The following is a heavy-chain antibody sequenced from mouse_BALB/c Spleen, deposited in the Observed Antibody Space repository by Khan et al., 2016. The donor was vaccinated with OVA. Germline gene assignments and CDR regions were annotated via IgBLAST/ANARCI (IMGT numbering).Heavy chain of an antibody. V-gene: IGHV3-2*02. Sequence: EVKLLESGPGLVKPSQSLSLTCTVTGYSITSGYAWNWIRQFPGNKLEWMGYISYSGSTSYNPSLRSRISITRDTSKNQFFLQLNSVTTEDTATYYGERKNYYGYAMDYWGQGTSVTVSS. CDR2: ISYSGST. CDR3: ERKNYYGYAMDY. J-gene: IGHJ4*01. CDR1: GYSITSGYA. D-gene: IGHD1-1*01.